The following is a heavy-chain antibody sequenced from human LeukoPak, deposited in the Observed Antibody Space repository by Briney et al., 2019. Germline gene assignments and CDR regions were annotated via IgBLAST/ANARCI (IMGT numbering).Heavy chain of an antibody. CDR3: ARGSPLWFGESLNWFDP. CDR1: GGSISSYY. V-gene: IGHV4-59*01. J-gene: IGHJ5*02. Sequence: SETLSLTCTVSGGSISSYYWSWVRQPPGKGLEWIGYIYYSGSTNYNPSLKSRVTISVDTSKNQFSLKLSSVTAADTAVYYCARGSPLWFGESLNWFDPWGQGTLVTVSS. D-gene: IGHD3-10*01. CDR2: IYYSGST.